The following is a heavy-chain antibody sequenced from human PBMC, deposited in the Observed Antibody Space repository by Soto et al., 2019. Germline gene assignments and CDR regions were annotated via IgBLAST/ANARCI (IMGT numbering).Heavy chain of an antibody. V-gene: IGHV4-59*11. Sequence: SETLSLTCTVSGGSISSHYWSWIRQPPGKGLEYIGYIYYSGSTNYNPSLKSRVTISVDTSKNQFSLRLSSVTAADTAVYYCARLDSRGFFDSWGQGTLVTVSS. CDR2: IYYSGST. CDR3: ARLDSRGFFDS. J-gene: IGHJ4*02. D-gene: IGHD3-22*01. CDR1: GGSISSHY.